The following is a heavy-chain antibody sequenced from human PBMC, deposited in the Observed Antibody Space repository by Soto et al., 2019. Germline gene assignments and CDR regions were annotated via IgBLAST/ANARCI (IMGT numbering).Heavy chain of an antibody. V-gene: IGHV4-34*01. J-gene: IGHJ5*02. D-gene: IGHD6-13*01. Sequence: SETLSLTCAVYGGSFSGYYWSWIRQPPGKGLEWIGEINHSGSTNYNPSLKSRVTISVDTSKNQFSLKLSSVTAADTAVYYCARSEAAAAHRGFDPWGQGTLVTVSS. CDR3: ARSEAAAAHRGFDP. CDR1: GGSFSGYY. CDR2: INHSGST.